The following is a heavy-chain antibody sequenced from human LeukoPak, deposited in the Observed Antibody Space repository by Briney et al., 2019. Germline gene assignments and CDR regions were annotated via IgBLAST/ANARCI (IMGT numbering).Heavy chain of an antibody. CDR2: IWYDGSNK. D-gene: IGHD4-17*01. J-gene: IGHJ6*02. CDR3: ARGNDDYHYYYGMDV. Sequence: GGSLRLSCAASGFTFSSYGMHWVRQAPGKGLEWVAVIWYDGSNKYYADSVKGRFTISRDNSKNTLYLQMNSLRAEDTAVYYCARGNDDYHYYYGMDVWGQGTTVTVSS. CDR1: GFTFSSYG. V-gene: IGHV3-33*01.